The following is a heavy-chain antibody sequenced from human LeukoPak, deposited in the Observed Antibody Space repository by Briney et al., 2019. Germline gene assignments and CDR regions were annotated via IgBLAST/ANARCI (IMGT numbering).Heavy chain of an antibody. D-gene: IGHD3-22*01. Sequence: SETLSLTCAVYGGSFSGYYWSWIRQPAGKGLEWIGRIYTSGSTNYNPSLKSRVTMSVDTSKNQFSLKLSSVTAADTAVYYCARAGYYYDSSGYYYFDYWGQGTLVTVSS. CDR3: ARAGYYYDSSGYYYFDY. CDR2: IYTSGST. V-gene: IGHV4-59*10. CDR1: GGSFSGYY. J-gene: IGHJ4*02.